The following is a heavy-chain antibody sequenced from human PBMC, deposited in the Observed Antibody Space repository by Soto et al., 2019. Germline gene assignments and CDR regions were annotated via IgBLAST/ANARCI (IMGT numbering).Heavy chain of an antibody. J-gene: IGHJ4*02. CDR3: AEDPYDILTGYYYGPGY. CDR2: VSGSGGST. V-gene: IGHV3-23*01. Sequence: PGGSLRLSCAASGFTFSSYAMSWVRQAPGKGLEWVSGVSGSGGSTYCVDSVKGRFTISRDNSKNTLYLQMNSLRAEDTAVYYCAEDPYDILTGYYYGPGYWGQGTLVTVSS. D-gene: IGHD3-9*01. CDR1: GFTFSSYA.